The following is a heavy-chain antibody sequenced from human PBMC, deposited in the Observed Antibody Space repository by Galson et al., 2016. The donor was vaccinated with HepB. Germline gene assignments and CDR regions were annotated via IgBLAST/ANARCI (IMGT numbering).Heavy chain of an antibody. CDR2: FSGRGDST. D-gene: IGHD4-23*01. J-gene: IGHJ3*01. Sequence: SLRLSCAATGYTFNTYAMAWVRQAPGKGLEWVSGFSGRGDSTYYADSVKGRFTISRDNSKSTLYLQMSSLRVEDTALYYCVADHGGLDCFDFWGQGTMVTGSS. CDR3: VADHGGLDCFDF. V-gene: IGHV3-23*01. CDR1: GYTFNTYA.